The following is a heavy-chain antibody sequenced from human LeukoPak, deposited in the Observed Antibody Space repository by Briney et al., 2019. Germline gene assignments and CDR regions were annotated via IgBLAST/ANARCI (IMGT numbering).Heavy chain of an antibody. D-gene: IGHD2-2*01. Sequence: GASVTVSFQASGYTFTCYYVHWVRQAPGHGLEWMGWISSYNGNTNYAQKLQGRVTMSTDTSTGTAYMELRSLRSDDTAVYYCARRVAVDRRYAFDIWGQGTMVTVSS. J-gene: IGHJ3*02. CDR2: ISSYNGNT. CDR1: GYTFTCYY. CDR3: ARRVAVDRRYAFDI. V-gene: IGHV1-18*04.